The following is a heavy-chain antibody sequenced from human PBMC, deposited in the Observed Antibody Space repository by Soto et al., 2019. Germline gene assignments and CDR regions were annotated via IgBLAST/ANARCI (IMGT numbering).Heavy chain of an antibody. CDR3: AKSGVVVPAAYFDY. CDR2: ISGSGGST. Sequence: HPGGSLRLSCAASGFTFSSYAMSWVRQAPGKGLEWVSAISGSGGSTYYADSVKGRFTISRDNSKNTLYLQMNSLRAEDTAVYYCAKSGVVVPAAYFDYWGQGTLVTVSS. D-gene: IGHD2-2*01. CDR1: GFTFSSYA. V-gene: IGHV3-23*01. J-gene: IGHJ4*02.